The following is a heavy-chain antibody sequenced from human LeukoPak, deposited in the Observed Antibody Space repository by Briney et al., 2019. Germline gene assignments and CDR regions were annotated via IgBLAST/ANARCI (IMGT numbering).Heavy chain of an antibody. CDR1: GFTFSSYM. Sequence: PGGSLRLSCAASGFTFSSYMMSWVRQAPGKRLEWVSAINDGGGSTYYADSVKGRFTISRDNSKNTLYLQMNSLRAEDTAVYYCASSWSITPGDYWGQGTLVTVSS. J-gene: IGHJ4*02. CDR3: ASSWSITPGDY. V-gene: IGHV3-23*01. CDR2: INDGGGST. D-gene: IGHD6-13*01.